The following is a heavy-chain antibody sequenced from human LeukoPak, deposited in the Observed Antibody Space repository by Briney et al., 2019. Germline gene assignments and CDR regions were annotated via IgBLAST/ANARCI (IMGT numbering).Heavy chain of an antibody. J-gene: IGHJ6*02. D-gene: IGHD1-26*01. CDR2: ISGSGGST. V-gene: IGHV3-23*01. CDR3: AKGPYSGSYPDYYYGMDV. Sequence: GGSLRLSCAASGFTFSSYAMSWVRPAPGKGLEWVSAISGSGGSTYYADSVKGRFTISRDNSKNTLYLQMNSLRAEDTAVYYCAKGPYSGSYPDYYYGMDVWIQGTTVTVSS. CDR1: GFTFSSYA.